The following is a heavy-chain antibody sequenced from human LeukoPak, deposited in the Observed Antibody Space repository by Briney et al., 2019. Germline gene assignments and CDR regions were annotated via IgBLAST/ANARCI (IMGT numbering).Heavy chain of an antibody. CDR3: ANLDCSSTSCHLSGYFQH. Sequence: SETLSLTCTVSGGSISSYYWSWIRQPPGKGLEWIGYMYYSGSTNYNPSLKSRVTISVDTSKNQFSLKLSSVTAADTAVYYCANLDCSSTSCHLSGYFQHWGQGTLVTVSS. CDR2: MYYSGST. CDR1: GGSISSYY. D-gene: IGHD2-2*01. J-gene: IGHJ1*01. V-gene: IGHV4-59*08.